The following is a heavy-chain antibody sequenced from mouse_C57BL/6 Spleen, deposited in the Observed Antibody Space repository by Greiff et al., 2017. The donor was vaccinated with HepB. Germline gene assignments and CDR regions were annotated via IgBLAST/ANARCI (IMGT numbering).Heavy chain of an antibody. CDR1: GYTFTSYW. J-gene: IGHJ2*01. D-gene: IGHD1-1*01. CDR2: INPSNGGT. Sequence: VKLQQPGTELVKPGASVKLSCKASGYTFTSYWMHWVKQRPGQGLEWIGNINPSNGGTNYNEKFKSKATLTVDKSSSTAYMQLSSLTSEDSAVYYCARITAVVATPFDYWGQGTTLTVSS. V-gene: IGHV1-53*01. CDR3: ARITAVVATPFDY.